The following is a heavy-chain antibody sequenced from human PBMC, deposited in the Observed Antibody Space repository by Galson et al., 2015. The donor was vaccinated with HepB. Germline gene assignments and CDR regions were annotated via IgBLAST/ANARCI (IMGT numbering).Heavy chain of an antibody. CDR2: ISYDGSNK. CDR1: GFTFSSYA. J-gene: IGHJ6*02. V-gene: IGHV3-30*04. CDR3: ARDFGVVVPAAIDYYGMDV. D-gene: IGHD2-2*02. Sequence: SLRLSCAASGFTFSSYAMHWVRQAPGKGLEWVAVISYDGSNKYYADSVKGRFPISRDNSKNTLYLQMNSLRAEDTAVYYCARDFGVVVPAAIDYYGMDVWGQGTTVTVSS.